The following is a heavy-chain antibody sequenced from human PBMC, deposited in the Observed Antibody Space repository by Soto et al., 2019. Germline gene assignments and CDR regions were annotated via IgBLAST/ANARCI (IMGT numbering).Heavy chain of an antibody. CDR1: GFTFSSYG. Sequence: PGGSLRLSCAASGFTFSSYGMHWVRQAPGKGLEWVAVISYDGSNKYYADSVKGRFTISRDNSKNTLYLQMNSLRAEDTAVYYCAKDPINSSCWYSGYYYYGMDVWGQGTTVTVSS. CDR3: AKDPINSSCWYSGYYYYGMDV. V-gene: IGHV3-30*18. J-gene: IGHJ6*02. CDR2: ISYDGSNK. D-gene: IGHD6-19*01.